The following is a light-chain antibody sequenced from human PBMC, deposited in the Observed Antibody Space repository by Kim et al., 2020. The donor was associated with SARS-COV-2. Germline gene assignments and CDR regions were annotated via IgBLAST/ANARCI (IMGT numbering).Light chain of an antibody. CDR2: STN. CDR3: VLYLGTGNWV. CDR1: SGSVSTPYD. J-gene: IGLJ3*02. V-gene: IGLV8-61*01. Sequence: FTRTSGLTSGSVSTPYDPSWYQQTPGQSPRTLMYSTNTRSSGVSDRFSGSILGNKAALTITGAQADDESDYYCVLYLGTGNWVFGGGTQLTVL.